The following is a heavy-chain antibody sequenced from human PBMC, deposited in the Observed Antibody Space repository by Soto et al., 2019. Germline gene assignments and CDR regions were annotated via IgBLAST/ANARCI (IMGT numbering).Heavy chain of an antibody. CDR2: ISTNSSTI. J-gene: IGHJ4*02. Sequence: EVQLVESGGGLVQPGGSLRLSCAASGYTFSNYGMNWVRQAPGKGLEWISYISTNSSTIYYADSVKGRFTISRDNAKNSLYLQMNSLRAEDTAVYYCARDWYQDYWGQGTLVTVSS. CDR1: GYTFSNYG. D-gene: IGHD1-20*01. CDR3: ARDWYQDY. V-gene: IGHV3-48*01.